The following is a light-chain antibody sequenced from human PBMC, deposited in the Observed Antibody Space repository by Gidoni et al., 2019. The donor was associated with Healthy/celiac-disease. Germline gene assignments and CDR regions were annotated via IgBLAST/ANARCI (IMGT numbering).Light chain of an antibody. CDR1: QGISSY. CDR3: QQYYSYPRT. CDR2: AAS. Sequence: AIRMTQSPSSFSASTGDRVTITCRASQGISSYLAWYQQKPGKAPKLLIYAASTLQSGVPSRFSGSGSGTDFTLTISCQQSEDFATYYCQQYYSYPRTFGQXTKVEIK. V-gene: IGKV1-8*01. J-gene: IGKJ1*01.